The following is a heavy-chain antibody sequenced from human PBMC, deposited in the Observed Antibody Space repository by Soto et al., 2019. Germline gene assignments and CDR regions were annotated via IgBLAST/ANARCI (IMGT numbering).Heavy chain of an antibody. V-gene: IGHV3-30*18. Sequence: GGSLRLSCAASGFTLSSYGMHWIRQAPGKGLEWVAVISYDGSNKYYADSVKGRFTISRDNSKNTLYLQMNSLRAEDTAVYYCAKDLTWDLPYYYYYGMDVWGQGXTVTVYS. CDR3: AKDLTWDLPYYYYYGMDV. J-gene: IGHJ6*02. D-gene: IGHD1-26*01. CDR1: GFTLSSYG. CDR2: ISYDGSNK.